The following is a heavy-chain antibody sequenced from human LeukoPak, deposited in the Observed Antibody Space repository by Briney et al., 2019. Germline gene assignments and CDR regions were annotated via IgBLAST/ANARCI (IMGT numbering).Heavy chain of an antibody. J-gene: IGHJ4*02. D-gene: IGHD3-3*01. CDR3: AKGPNFYSWRALDY. Sequence: GGSLRLSCAASDSSFRSHDMSWVRQTSEKGLEWVSSIAADDTSFYADSVRGRFTISRDKSQNILYLQMKSLRADDTAIYYCAKGPNFYSWRALDYWGQGSLVTVSS. V-gene: IGHV3-23*01. CDR1: DSSFRSHD. CDR2: IAADDTS.